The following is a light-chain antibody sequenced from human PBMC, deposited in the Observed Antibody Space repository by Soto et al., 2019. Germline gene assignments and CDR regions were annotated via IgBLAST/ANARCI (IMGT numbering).Light chain of an antibody. CDR3: QQYNNWPWT. CDR1: QSIQSD. V-gene: IGKV3-15*01. J-gene: IGKJ1*01. CDR2: GAS. Sequence: EIIITQSPATLSVSPGERAALSCRASQSIQSDLAWYQQKPGQGPRLLIYGASTRATGVPVRFSGSGSGTEFTLTISRLQSEDFALYFCQQYNNWPWTFGQGTKVDIK.